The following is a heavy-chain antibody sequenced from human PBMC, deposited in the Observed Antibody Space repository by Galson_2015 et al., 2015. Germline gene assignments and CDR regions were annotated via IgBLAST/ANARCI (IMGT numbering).Heavy chain of an antibody. CDR2: INYDGSNT. Sequence: SLRLSCAASGFSFSSSWMHWVRPVPGKGLVWVSRINYDGSNTWYADSVKGRFTISRDNAKNTLYLQMNSLRADDTAVYYCTRDGIWLGPTSNFWGQGTLVTVSS. J-gene: IGHJ4*02. CDR1: GFSFSSSW. V-gene: IGHV3-74*01. CDR3: TRDGIWLGPTSNF. D-gene: IGHD1-26*01.